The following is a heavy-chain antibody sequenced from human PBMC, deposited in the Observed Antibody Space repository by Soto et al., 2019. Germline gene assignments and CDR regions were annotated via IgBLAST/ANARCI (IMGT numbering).Heavy chain of an antibody. V-gene: IGHV4-39*01. CDR2: IYYSGST. D-gene: IGHD4-17*01. Sequence: SETLSLTCTVSGGSISSSSYYWGWIRQPPGKGLEWIGSIYYSGSTYYNPSLKSRVTISVDTSKNQFSLKLSSVTAADTAVYYCARPLRRTYYFDYWGQGTLVTVSS. J-gene: IGHJ4*02. CDR1: GGSISSSSYY. CDR3: ARPLRRTYYFDY.